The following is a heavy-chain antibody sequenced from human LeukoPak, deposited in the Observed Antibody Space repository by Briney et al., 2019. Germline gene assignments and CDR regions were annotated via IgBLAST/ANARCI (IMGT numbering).Heavy chain of an antibody. CDR2: IRFDGTNE. J-gene: IGHJ6*02. V-gene: IGHV3-30*02. CDR3: AKVPSGTYYYYGMDV. D-gene: IGHD1-26*01. CDR1: GFTISSYG. Sequence: GGSLRPSCAASGFTISSYGMHWVRQAPGKGLEWVAFIRFDGTNEYYADSVKGRFTISRDNSKNTLYLQMNSLRAEDTAVYYCAKVPSGTYYYYGMDVWGQGTTVTVSS.